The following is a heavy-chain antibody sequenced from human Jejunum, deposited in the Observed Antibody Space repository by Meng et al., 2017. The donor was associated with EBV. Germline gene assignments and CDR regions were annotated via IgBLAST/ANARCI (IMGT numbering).Heavy chain of an antibody. J-gene: IGHJ4*02. CDR2: IYYSGNT. Sequence: QVLLQESGPGLVKPSETLSLTCTVSGGSVSTASYYWSWIRQSPGKGLEWIGYIYYSGNTNYNPSLKGRATITVDTSKNQFSLKLSSVTAADTAVYYCARVVDYYERSGYPDFWGQGTLVPSPQ. CDR3: ARVVDYYERSGYPDF. CDR1: GGSVSTASYY. V-gene: IGHV4-61*01. D-gene: IGHD3-22*01.